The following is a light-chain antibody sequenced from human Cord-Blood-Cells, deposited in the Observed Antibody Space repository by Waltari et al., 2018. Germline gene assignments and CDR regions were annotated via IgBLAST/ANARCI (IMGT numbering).Light chain of an antibody. CDR1: QSISSH. V-gene: IGKV1-39*01. Sequence: IQTTQSPSSLSASVGDRVTITCRASQSISSHLNWYQQKPGKAPKLLIYAASSMQSGIPSRFSGSGSGTDFTLTISSLQPEDFATYYCQQNYSTPHTFGEGTKVEIK. CDR2: AAS. J-gene: IGKJ4*01. CDR3: QQNYSTPHT.